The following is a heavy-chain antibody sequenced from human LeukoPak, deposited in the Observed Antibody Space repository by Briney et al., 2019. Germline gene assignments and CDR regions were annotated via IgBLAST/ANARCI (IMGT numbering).Heavy chain of an antibody. J-gene: IGHJ3*02. V-gene: IGHV4-39*07. Sequence: SETLSLTCIVSGGSISSSSYYWGWIRQPPGKGLEWIGSIYYTGRTYYNPSLKSRVTISVDTSKNQFSLKLSSVTAADTAVYYCASGQWELDNDAFDIWGQGTMVTVSS. CDR3: ASGQWELDNDAFDI. D-gene: IGHD1-26*01. CDR1: GGSISSSSYY. CDR2: IYYTGRT.